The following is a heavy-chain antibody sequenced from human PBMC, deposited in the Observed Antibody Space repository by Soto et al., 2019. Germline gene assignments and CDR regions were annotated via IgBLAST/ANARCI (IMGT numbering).Heavy chain of an antibody. V-gene: IGHV4-39*01. D-gene: IGHD3-22*01. Sequence: QLQLQESGPGLVKPSETLSLTCTVSGGSFSSSTYYWGWIRQPPGKGLEWIGSMYSGGNTYYNPSLKSRDTVSVDTSKNHLSLKLTAVTAAGRAMYYCARQPYDSTGYYYGAWGQGTLVTVSS. CDR2: MYSGGNT. CDR1: GGSFSSSTYY. CDR3: ARQPYDSTGYYYGA. J-gene: IGHJ5*02.